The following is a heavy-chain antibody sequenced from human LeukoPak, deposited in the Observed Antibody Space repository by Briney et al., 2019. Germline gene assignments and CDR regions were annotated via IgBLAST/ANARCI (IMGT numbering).Heavy chain of an antibody. V-gene: IGHV1-8*01. D-gene: IGHD3-9*01. CDR3: ARVPSRGALTGYYYFDY. J-gene: IGHJ4*02. Sequence: VASVKVSCKASGYTFTSYDFNWVRQATGQGLEWMGWINPDSGDAGYAQKFQGRISMTRNTSINTAYMELSSLTSEDTAVYYCARVPSRGALTGYYYFDYWGQGTLVTVSS. CDR2: INPDSGDA. CDR1: GYTFTSYD.